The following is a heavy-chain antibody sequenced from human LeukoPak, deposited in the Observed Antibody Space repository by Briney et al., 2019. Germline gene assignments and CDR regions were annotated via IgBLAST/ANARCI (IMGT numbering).Heavy chain of an antibody. CDR3: ASLHYYDSSGYYYH. J-gene: IGHJ5*02. V-gene: IGHV1-69*13. Sequence: ASVKVSCKASGGTFSSYAISWVRQAPGQGLEWMGGIIPIFGTANYAQKFQGRVTITADESTSTAYMELSSLRSEDTAVYYRASLHYYDSSGYYYHWGQGTLVTVSS. CDR1: GGTFSSYA. D-gene: IGHD3-22*01. CDR2: IIPIFGTA.